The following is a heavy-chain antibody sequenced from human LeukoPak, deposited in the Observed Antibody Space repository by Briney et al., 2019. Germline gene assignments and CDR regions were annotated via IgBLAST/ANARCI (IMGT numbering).Heavy chain of an antibody. CDR2: ISGSGGST. D-gene: IGHD1-1*01. CDR3: AKDRAYNWIACCWFDP. V-gene: IGHV3-23*01. Sequence: GGSLRLSCAASGFTFSSYAMSWVRQAPGKGLEWVSAISGSGGSTFYTDSVKGRFTISRDNSKNTLYLQMNSLRADDTAVYYCAKDRAYNWIACCWFDPWGQGPLVSVSS. J-gene: IGHJ5*02. CDR1: GFTFSSYA.